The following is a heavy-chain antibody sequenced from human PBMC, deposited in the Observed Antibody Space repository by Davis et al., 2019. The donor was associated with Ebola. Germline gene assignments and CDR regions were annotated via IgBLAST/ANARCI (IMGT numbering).Heavy chain of an antibody. D-gene: IGHD6-19*01. Sequence: PGGSLRLSCAASGVTFRSYGMHWVRQAPGKGLEWEAVIWYDGSNKYYADSVKGRFTISRDNSKNTLYLQMNSLRVEDTAVYYCARGGGYSSGWDDYWGQGTLVTVSS. V-gene: IGHV3-33*01. CDR2: IWYDGSNK. J-gene: IGHJ4*02. CDR1: GVTFRSYG. CDR3: ARGGGYSSGWDDY.